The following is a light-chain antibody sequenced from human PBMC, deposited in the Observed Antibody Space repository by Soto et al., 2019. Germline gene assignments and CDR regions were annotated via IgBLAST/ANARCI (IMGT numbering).Light chain of an antibody. CDR2: AAS. CDR1: QGISNY. Sequence: DIQMTPSPSSLSASVGDRVTITCPASQGISNYLAWYQQKPGKVPKLLIYAASTLQSGVPSRFSGSGSGTEFTLTISSLQPDDVATYYCLQYDNHSWTFGPGTKVDIK. J-gene: IGKJ1*01. CDR3: LQYDNHSWT. V-gene: IGKV1-27*01.